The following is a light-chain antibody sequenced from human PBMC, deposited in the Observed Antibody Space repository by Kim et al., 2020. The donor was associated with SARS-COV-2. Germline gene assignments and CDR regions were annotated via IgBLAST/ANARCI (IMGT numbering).Light chain of an antibody. CDR2: GAS. CDR3: QQYDGSSHT. Sequence: LSPGERSTLSCRASQSVSSRYLAWYQQKLGQAPRLLIHGASYRATGIPDRFSGSGSGTDFTLIITRLEPEDFAVYYCQQYDGSSHTFGQGTKLEI. CDR1: QSVSSRY. J-gene: IGKJ2*01. V-gene: IGKV3-20*01.